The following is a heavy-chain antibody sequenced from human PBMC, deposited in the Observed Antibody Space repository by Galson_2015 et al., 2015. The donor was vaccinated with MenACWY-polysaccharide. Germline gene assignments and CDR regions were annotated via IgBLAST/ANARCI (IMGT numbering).Heavy chain of an antibody. D-gene: IGHD2-8*01. CDR3: ARGYCNNARLYWFDP. CDR2: INPSGGST. J-gene: IGHJ5*02. CDR1: GYTFSSYY. Sequence: SVKVSCKASGYTFSSYYIHWVRQAPGQGLEWMGIINPSGGSTSYAQMFQGRVTMTRDTSTTTVYMELSSLRSEDTAMYYCARGYCNNARLYWFDPWCQGTLFTVSS. V-gene: IGHV1-46*01.